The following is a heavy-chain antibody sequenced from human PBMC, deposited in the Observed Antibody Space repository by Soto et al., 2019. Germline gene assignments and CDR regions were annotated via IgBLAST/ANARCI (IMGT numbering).Heavy chain of an antibody. J-gene: IGHJ5*02. D-gene: IGHD3-3*01. CDR3: ARGQRFSDSFDP. CDR1: GGAISGYY. V-gene: IGHV4-4*07. Sequence: PEDTLSLTCTVSGGAISGYYWTWIRQSAGKGLEWIGRIYSSGGTKYNPSLQSRVTMSLDTSKNQFSLRLSSVTAADTAVYYCARGQRFSDSFDPWGQGTLVTVS. CDR2: IYSSGGT.